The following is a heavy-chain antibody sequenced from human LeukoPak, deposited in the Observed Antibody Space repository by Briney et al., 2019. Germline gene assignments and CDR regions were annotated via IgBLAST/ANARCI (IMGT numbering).Heavy chain of an antibody. Sequence: PSETLSLTCTVSGYSISTSYYWGWIRQPPGKGLEWIGSINYSGSTYHNPSLKSRVTMSVDTSSNQFSLKLSSVTATDTALYYCARDGSSAVADYWGQGTLVTVSS. J-gene: IGHJ4*02. CDR2: INYSGST. D-gene: IGHD6-19*01. CDR3: ARDGSSAVADY. V-gene: IGHV4-38-2*02. CDR1: GYSISTSYY.